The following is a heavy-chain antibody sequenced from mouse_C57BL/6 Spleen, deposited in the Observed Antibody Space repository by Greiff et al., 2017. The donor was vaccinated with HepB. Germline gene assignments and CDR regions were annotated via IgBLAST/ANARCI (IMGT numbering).Heavy chain of an antibody. CDR1: GYTFTSYW. CDR3: ASYYYGSSYYAMDY. Sequence: QVQLQQPGAELVKPGASVKLSCKASGYTFTSYWMQWVKQRPGQGLEWIGEIDPSDSYTNYNHKFKGKATLTVDTSSSTAYMQLSSLTSEASAVYYCASYYYGSSYYAMDYWGQGTSVTVSS. CDR2: IDPSDSYT. V-gene: IGHV1-50*01. D-gene: IGHD1-1*01. J-gene: IGHJ4*01.